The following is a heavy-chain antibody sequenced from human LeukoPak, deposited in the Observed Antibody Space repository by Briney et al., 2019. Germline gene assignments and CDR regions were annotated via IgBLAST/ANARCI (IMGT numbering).Heavy chain of an antibody. Sequence: PGGSLRLSCAASGFTFSSYGMHWVRQAPGKGLEWVAVIWYDGSNKYYADSVKGRFTISRDNSKNTLYLQMNSLRAEDTAVYYCARDLETFSPGYSSSWYPSGGFYWGQGTLVTVSS. V-gene: IGHV3-33*01. CDR1: GFTFSSYG. CDR3: ARDLETFSPGYSSSWYPSGGFY. CDR2: IWYDGSNK. D-gene: IGHD6-13*01. J-gene: IGHJ4*02.